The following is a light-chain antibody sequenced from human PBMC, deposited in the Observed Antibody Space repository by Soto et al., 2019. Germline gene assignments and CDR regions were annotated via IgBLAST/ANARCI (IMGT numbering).Light chain of an antibody. CDR1: ESVTSTY. V-gene: IGKV3-20*01. CDR2: GAS. J-gene: IGKJ2*01. Sequence: EIVLTQSPGTLSLSPGERATLSCRTSESVTSTYLAWYQQEPGQPPRLLIYGASSRATGIPDRFSGSGSGTDFTLTISRLEPEDCAVYYCELFGSSPRYTFGRGTKLEIK. CDR3: ELFGSSPRYT.